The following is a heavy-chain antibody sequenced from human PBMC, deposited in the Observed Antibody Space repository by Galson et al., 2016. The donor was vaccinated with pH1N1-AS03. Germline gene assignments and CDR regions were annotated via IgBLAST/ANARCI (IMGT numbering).Heavy chain of an antibody. Sequence: SETLSLTCAVSGGSMTSPDWWPWVRQPPGKGLEWIGEVHYSGTTSYNPSLNSRVTMSIDKSNNQFSLNLGSLTAADTAVYFCASAGYHTPGYHYWGQGALVTVSS. CDR3: ASAGYHTPGYHY. CDR1: GGSMTSPDW. J-gene: IGHJ4*02. V-gene: IGHV4-4*02. CDR2: VHYSGTT. D-gene: IGHD3-16*02.